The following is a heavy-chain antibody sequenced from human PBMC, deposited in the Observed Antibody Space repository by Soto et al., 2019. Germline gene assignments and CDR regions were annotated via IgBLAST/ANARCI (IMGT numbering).Heavy chain of an antibody. CDR1: GYSISSSNW. D-gene: IGHD1-26*01. CDR3: ARREIQGPIDY. Sequence: PSETLSLTCAVSGYSISSSNWWGWIRQPPGKGLEWIGYIYYSGTTYYNPSLKSRATMSVDTSKDQFSLKLTSVTAVDTAVYYCARREIQGPIDYWGQGTLVTVSS. V-gene: IGHV4-28*01. J-gene: IGHJ4*02. CDR2: IYYSGTT.